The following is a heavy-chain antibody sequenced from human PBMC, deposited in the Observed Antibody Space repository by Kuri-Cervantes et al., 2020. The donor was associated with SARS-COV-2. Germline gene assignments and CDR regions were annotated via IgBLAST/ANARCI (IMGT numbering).Heavy chain of an antibody. Sequence: GESLKISCAASGFTFSSYSMNWVRQAPGKGLEWVSSISSSSSYIYYADSVKGRFTISRDNAKNSLYQQMNSLRAEDTAVYYCARAPPPASPRGGMDVWGQGTTVTVSS. V-gene: IGHV3-21*04. CDR3: ARAPPPASPRGGMDV. J-gene: IGHJ6*02. D-gene: IGHD2-2*01. CDR1: GFTFSSYS. CDR2: ISSSSSYI.